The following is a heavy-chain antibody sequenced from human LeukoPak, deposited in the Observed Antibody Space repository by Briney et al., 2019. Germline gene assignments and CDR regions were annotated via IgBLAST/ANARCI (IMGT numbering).Heavy chain of an antibody. D-gene: IGHD1-20*01. CDR3: ATLTGTTYPYYFDF. J-gene: IGHJ4*02. Sequence: PSETLSLTCTVSGASIRHCYWSWIRQPQGKGLEWIGNLYHSGSPNYNPSLKSRVTISIDTAKNQFSLRLRSVTAADTAVYYCATLTGTTYPYYFDFWGQATLVTVSS. CDR1: GASIRHCY. V-gene: IGHV4-59*01. CDR2: LYHSGSP.